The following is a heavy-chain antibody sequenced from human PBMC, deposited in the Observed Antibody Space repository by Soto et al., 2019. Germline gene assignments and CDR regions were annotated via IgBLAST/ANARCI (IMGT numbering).Heavy chain of an antibody. CDR1: GSTVTSYY. V-gene: IGHV1-46*01. Sequence: APVKVSCKASGSTVTSYYMHWVRPVPGQGLEWMGIINPKSGSTTYAEKCQSRVTITRDTSTNTVYILLTNLTSGDTAVYYCARAAITYCSSTPSYLYYYVIDDWGQGTTVTVSS. D-gene: IGHD1-20*01. CDR2: INPKSGST. J-gene: IGHJ6*02. CDR3: ARAAITYCSSTPSYLYYYVIDD.